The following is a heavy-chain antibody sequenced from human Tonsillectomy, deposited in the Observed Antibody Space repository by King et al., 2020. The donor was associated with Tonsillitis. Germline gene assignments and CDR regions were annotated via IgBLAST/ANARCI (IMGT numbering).Heavy chain of an antibody. V-gene: IGHV3-49*04. CDR1: GFTFGDYA. Sequence: QLVESGGGLEQPGRSLRLSCTVSGFTFGDYAMSWVRQAPGKGRGWVGFIRSKTYGGTQEYAASVKGRFTISRDDSKSIAYLRMNSLKTEDTAVYYCTRDQESSGNYRYYYGMDVWGQGTTVTVSS. D-gene: IGHD4-11*01. CDR2: IRSKTYGGTQ. CDR3: TRDQESSGNYRYYYGMDV. J-gene: IGHJ6*02.